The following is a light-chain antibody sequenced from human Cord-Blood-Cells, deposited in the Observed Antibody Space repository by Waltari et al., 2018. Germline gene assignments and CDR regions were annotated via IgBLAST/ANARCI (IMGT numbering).Light chain of an antibody. J-gene: IGKJ4*01. V-gene: IGKV3-20*01. CDR2: GAS. CDR3: QQYGSSPVT. CDR1: QSVSSSY. Sequence: EIVLTQSPGTLSLSPGERATLSCRASQSVSSSYLAWYQQKPGQAPRLLIYGASSRATGIPDRCSGSGSGTDFTVTISRLEPEDFAVYYCQQYGSSPVTFGGGTKVGIK.